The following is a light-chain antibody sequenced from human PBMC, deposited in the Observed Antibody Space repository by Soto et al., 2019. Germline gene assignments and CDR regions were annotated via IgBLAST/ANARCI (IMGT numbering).Light chain of an antibody. CDR1: QSVSSN. Sequence: EIVMTQSPATLSVSPGERATLSCRASQSVSSNLAWYQQKPGQAPRLLIYGASTRATGIPARFSGSGSGTEFTLTISSLQSEDFAVYYCQQYNKVPAFGQGTKVEIK. J-gene: IGKJ1*01. CDR2: GAS. V-gene: IGKV3-15*01. CDR3: QQYNKVPA.